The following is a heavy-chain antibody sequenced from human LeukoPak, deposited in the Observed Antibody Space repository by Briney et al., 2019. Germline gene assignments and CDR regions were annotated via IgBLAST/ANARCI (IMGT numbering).Heavy chain of an antibody. Sequence: SQTLSLTCAISGDIVSSNSVTWNWIRQSPSRGLEWLGRTYYRSTWYNDYAVSVRGRITVDPDTSKNQFSLHLNSVTPEDTAVYYCARRLTQYDCFDPWGQGILVTVSS. CDR2: TYYRSTWYN. D-gene: IGHD2-2*01. V-gene: IGHV6-1*01. CDR3: ARRLTQYDCFDP. CDR1: GDIVSSNSVT. J-gene: IGHJ5*02.